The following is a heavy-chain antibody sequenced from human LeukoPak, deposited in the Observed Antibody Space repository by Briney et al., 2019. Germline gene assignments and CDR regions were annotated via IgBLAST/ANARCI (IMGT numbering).Heavy chain of an antibody. Sequence: GGSLRLSCAASGFTFSSYGMHWVRQAPGKGLEWVAATWYDGSHKYYADSVTGRFTISRDDSKNTLYLQMNSLRAEDTAVYFCARGGHCSTTSCSNYDGMDVWGQGTTLTASS. J-gene: IGHJ6*02. V-gene: IGHV3-33*01. CDR1: GFTFSSYG. CDR2: TWYDGSHK. D-gene: IGHD2-2*01. CDR3: ARGGHCSTTSCSNYDGMDV.